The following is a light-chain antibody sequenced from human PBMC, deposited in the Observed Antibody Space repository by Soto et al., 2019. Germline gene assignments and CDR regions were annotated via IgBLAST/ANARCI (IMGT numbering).Light chain of an antibody. CDR1: QSVGSNV. V-gene: IGKV3-20*01. Sequence: LKQSPVTLSLTQGERATLSCRASQSVGSNVLAWYQQKPGPAPRLLIYNASNTATGIPDRFSGSGSGTDFNLTISRLEPEDFAVYYCQQYGSSPRTFAQGTKA. CDR3: QQYGSSPRT. J-gene: IGKJ1*01. CDR2: NAS.